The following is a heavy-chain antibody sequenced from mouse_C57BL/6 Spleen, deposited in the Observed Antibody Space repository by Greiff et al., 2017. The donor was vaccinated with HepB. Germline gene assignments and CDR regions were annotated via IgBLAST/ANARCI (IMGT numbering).Heavy chain of an antibody. Sequence: VQLQQPGAELVKPGASVKMSCKASGYTFTSYWITWMKQRPGQGLEWIGDIYPGSGSTNYNEKFKSKATLTVDTSSSTAYMQLSSLTSEDSAVYYCARRDTTVAYYFDYWGQGTTLTVSS. CDR1: GYTFTSYW. V-gene: IGHV1-55*01. J-gene: IGHJ2*01. CDR2: IYPGSGST. CDR3: ARRDTTVAYYFDY. D-gene: IGHD1-1*01.